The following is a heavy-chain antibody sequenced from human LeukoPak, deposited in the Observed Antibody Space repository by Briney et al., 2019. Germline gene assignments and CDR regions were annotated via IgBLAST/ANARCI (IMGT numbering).Heavy chain of an antibody. CDR2: IKQDGSEK. CDR3: ARHNISSSYDY. Sequence: GGSLRLSCAASGFTFSSYWMSWVRQAPGKGLEWVANIKQDGSEKYYVDSVKGRFTISRDNAKNSLYLQMNSLGAEDTAVYYCARHNISSSYDYWGQGTLVTVSS. J-gene: IGHJ4*02. V-gene: IGHV3-7*01. D-gene: IGHD6-13*01. CDR1: GFTFSSYW.